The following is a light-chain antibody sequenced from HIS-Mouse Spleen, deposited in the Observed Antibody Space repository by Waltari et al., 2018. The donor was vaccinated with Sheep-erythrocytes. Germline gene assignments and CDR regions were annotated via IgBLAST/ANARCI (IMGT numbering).Light chain of an antibody. Sequence: QSALTQPRSVSGSPGQSVTISCTGTSSDVGGYNYAPWYQHPPGKAPKPMIYDVSKRPSGVPDRFSGSKSGNTASLTISGLQAEDEADYYCCSYAGSYNHVFATGTKVTVL. CDR1: SSDVGGYNY. J-gene: IGLJ1*01. V-gene: IGLV2-11*01. CDR2: DVS. CDR3: CSYAGSYNHV.